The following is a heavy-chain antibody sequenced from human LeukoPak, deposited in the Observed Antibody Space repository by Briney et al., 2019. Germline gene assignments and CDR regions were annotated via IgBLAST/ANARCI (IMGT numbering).Heavy chain of an antibody. J-gene: IGHJ4*02. CDR1: GGSISSSSYY. Sequence: PSETLSLTCTVSGGSISSSSYYWGWIRQPPGKGLEWIGSIYYSGSTYYNPSLKSRVTISVDTSKNQFSLKLSSVTAADTAVYYCASPVTSHYPAWIQPPGPFDYWGQGTLVTVSS. D-gene: IGHD5-18*01. CDR2: IYYSGST. V-gene: IGHV4-39*01. CDR3: ASPVTSHYPAWIQPPGPFDY.